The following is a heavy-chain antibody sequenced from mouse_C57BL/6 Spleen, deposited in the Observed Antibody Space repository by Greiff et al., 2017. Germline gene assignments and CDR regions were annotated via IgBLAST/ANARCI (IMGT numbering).Heavy chain of an antibody. D-gene: IGHD2-5*01. J-gene: IGHJ3*01. V-gene: IGHV1-55*01. Sequence: QVHVKQPGAELVKPGASVKMSCKASGYTFTSYWITWVKQRPGQGLEWIGDIYPGSGSTNYNEKFKSKATLTVDTSSSTAYMQLSSLTSEDSAVYYCARKKDSNYWFAYWGQGTLVTVSA. CDR1: GYTFTSYW. CDR2: IYPGSGST. CDR3: ARKKDSNYWFAY.